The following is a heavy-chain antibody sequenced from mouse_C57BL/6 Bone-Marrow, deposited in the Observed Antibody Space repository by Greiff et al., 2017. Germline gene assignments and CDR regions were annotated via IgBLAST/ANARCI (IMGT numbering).Heavy chain of an antibody. CDR1: GFSFNTYA. CDR2: IRSKSNNYAT. V-gene: IGHV10-1*01. Sequence: EVQGVESGGGLVQPKGSLKLSCAASGFSFNTYAMNWVRQAPGKGLEWVARIRSKSNNYATYYADSVKDRFTISRDDSESMLYLQMNNLKTEDTAMYYCVRHGVGGAVDYGGQGTSVTVSS. J-gene: IGHJ4*01. D-gene: IGHD1-1*02. CDR3: VRHGVGGAVDY.